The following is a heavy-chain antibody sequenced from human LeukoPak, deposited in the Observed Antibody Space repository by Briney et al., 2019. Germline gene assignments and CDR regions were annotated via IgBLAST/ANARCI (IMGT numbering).Heavy chain of an antibody. V-gene: IGHV3-21*01. CDR3: ARMVGSSRVRYYGMDV. D-gene: IGHD6-6*01. J-gene: IGHJ6*02. Sequence: GGSLRLSCAASGFTFSSYSMNWVRQAPGKGLEWVSSISSSSSYIYYADSVKGRFTISRDNAKNSLYLQMNSLRAEDTAVYYCARMVGSSRVRYYGMDVWGQGTTVTVSS. CDR2: ISSSSSYI. CDR1: GFTFSSYS.